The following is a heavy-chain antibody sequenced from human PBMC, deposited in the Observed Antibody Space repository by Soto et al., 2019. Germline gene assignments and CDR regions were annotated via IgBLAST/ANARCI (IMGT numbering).Heavy chain of an antibody. J-gene: IGHJ4*02. CDR2: IYSGGST. Sequence: GGSLRLSCAASGFTVSSNYMSWVRQAPGKGLEWVSVIYSGGSTYYADSVKGRFTISRDNSKNTLYLQMNSLRAEDTAVYYCAREAGGDYFDYWGQGTLVTVSS. D-gene: IGHD4-17*01. CDR3: AREAGGDYFDY. CDR1: GFTVSSNY. V-gene: IGHV3-66*01.